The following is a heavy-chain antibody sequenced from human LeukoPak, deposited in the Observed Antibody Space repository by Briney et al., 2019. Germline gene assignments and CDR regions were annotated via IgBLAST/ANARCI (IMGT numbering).Heavy chain of an antibody. Sequence: GGSLRLSCAASGFTFDDYTMHWVRQAPGKGLEWVSLISWDGGSTYYADSVKGRFTISRDNSKNSLYLQMNSLRTEDTALYYCAKDIISNYYDSSGYGMDVWGQGTTVTVSS. CDR3: AKDIISNYYDSSGYGMDV. V-gene: IGHV3-43*01. J-gene: IGHJ6*02. CDR1: GFTFDDYT. CDR2: ISWDGGST. D-gene: IGHD3-22*01.